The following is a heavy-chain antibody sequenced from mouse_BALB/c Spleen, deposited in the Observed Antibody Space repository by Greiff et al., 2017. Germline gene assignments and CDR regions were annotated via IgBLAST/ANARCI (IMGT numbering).Heavy chain of an antibody. CDR2: INPSNGRT. Sequence: VQLQQPGAELVKPGASVKLSCKASGYTFTSYWMHWVKQRPGQGLEWIGEINPSNGRTNYNEKFKSKATLTVDKSSSTAYMQLSSLTSEDSAVYYCARRGHYRYDEAYFDYWGQGTTLTVSS. CDR1: GYTFTSYW. CDR3: ARRGHYRYDEAYFDY. D-gene: IGHD2-14*01. J-gene: IGHJ2*01. V-gene: IGHV1S81*02.